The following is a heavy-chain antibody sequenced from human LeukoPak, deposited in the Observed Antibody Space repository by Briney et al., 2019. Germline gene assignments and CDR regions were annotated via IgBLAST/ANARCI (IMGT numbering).Heavy chain of an antibody. CDR2: IYSGGAI. V-gene: IGHV3-53*01. CDR1: GFTFSIYT. CDR3: ARRAGGYSHPYDY. J-gene: IGHJ4*02. Sequence: GGSLRLSCAVSGFTFSIYTMNCVRHAPEEGVECVSLIYSGGAIYYADSVKGRFTISRDNSKNTLYLQMNSLRAEDTAVYYCARRAGGYSHPYDYWGQGIVVTVST. D-gene: IGHD4-23*01.